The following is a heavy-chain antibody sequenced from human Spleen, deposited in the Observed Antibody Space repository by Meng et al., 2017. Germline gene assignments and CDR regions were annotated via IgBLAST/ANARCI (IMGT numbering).Heavy chain of an antibody. J-gene: IGHJ6*02. V-gene: IGHV1-69*05. Sequence: SVKVSCKASGGTFSSYAISWVRQAPGQGLEWLGGIIPIFGTANYAQKFQGRVTITTDESTSTAYMELSSLRSEDTAVYYCARCRLVRASSMDYYYYGMDVWARGPS. CDR2: IIPIFGTA. D-gene: IGHD4/OR15-4a*01. CDR3: ARCRLVRASSMDYYYYGMDV. CDR1: GGTFSSYA.